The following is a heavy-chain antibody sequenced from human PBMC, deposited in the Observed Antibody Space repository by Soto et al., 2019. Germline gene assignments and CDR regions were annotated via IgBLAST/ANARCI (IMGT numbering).Heavy chain of an antibody. J-gene: IGHJ6*02. V-gene: IGHV3-23*01. CDR2: ISGSGGST. D-gene: IGHD2-8*01. CDR3: ANSLGRVFYYYYYGMDV. CDR1: GFTFSSYA. Sequence: GGSLRLSCAASGFTFSSYAMSWVRQAPGKGLEWVSAISGSGGSTYYADSVKGRFTIPRDNSKNTLYLQMNSLRAEDTAVYYCANSLGRVFYYYYYGMDVWGQGTTVTVSS.